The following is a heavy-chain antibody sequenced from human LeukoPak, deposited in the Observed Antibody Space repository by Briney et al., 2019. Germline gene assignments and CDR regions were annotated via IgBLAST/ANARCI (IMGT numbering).Heavy chain of an antibody. Sequence: GGSLRLSCAVSGFTFSSYAMSWVRQAPGKGLEWVSAISRSGGSRHYADSVKGRFTISRDNSKNTLFLQMNSLRAEDTAVYYCAKAVRFLDWSIDYWGQGTLVTVSS. CDR1: GFTFSSYA. D-gene: IGHD3-3*01. J-gene: IGHJ4*02. V-gene: IGHV3-23*01. CDR2: ISRSGGSR. CDR3: AKAVRFLDWSIDY.